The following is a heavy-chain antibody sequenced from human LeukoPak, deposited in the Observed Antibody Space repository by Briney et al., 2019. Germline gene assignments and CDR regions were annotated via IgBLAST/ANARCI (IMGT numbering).Heavy chain of an antibody. CDR1: GFTFSSYA. J-gene: IGHJ4*02. CDR2: ISGSGGST. CDR3: AKDTGNGYEHY. Sequence: GGSLRLSCAASGFTFSSYAMSWVRQAPGKGLELVSAISGSGGSTYYADSVKGRFTISRDNSKNTLYLQMNSLRTEDTALYYCAKDTGNGYEHYWGQGTLVTVSS. D-gene: IGHD3-3*01. V-gene: IGHV3-23*01.